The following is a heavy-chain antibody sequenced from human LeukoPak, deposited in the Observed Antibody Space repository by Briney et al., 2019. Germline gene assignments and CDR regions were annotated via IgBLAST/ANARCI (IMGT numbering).Heavy chain of an antibody. CDR2: IIPIFGTA. CDR1: GGTFNSYA. V-gene: IGHV1-69*13. Sequence: GASVKVSCKASGGTFNSYAISWVRQAPGQGLEWMGGIIPIFGTANYAQKFQGRVTITADESTSTAYMELSSLRSEDTAVYYCARGRVVAATSWFDPWGQGTLVTVSS. J-gene: IGHJ5*02. CDR3: ARGRVVAATSWFDP. D-gene: IGHD2-15*01.